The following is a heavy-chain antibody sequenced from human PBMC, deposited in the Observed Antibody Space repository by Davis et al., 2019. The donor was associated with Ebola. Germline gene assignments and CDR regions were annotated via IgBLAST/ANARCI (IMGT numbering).Heavy chain of an antibody. J-gene: IGHJ4*02. Sequence: PGGSLRLSCAASGFTFTTHFMHWVRQSPGEGLGCLSVISPDGTHTNYADSVKGRFTISRDNAKNTVYLQMNSLKDEDTGVYYCVRGTSDWRGLDYWGQGTLVPVS. CDR3: VRGTSDWRGLDY. D-gene: IGHD3-3*01. V-gene: IGHV3-74*01. CDR1: GFTFTTHF. CDR2: ISPDGTHT.